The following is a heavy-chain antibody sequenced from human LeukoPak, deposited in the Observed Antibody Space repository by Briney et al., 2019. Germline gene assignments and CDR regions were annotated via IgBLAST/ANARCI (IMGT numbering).Heavy chain of an antibody. J-gene: IGHJ4*02. CDR1: GFTLSGYF. CDR2: IKGDGSEK. V-gene: IGHV3-7*01. Sequence: GGSLRLSCAASGFTLSGYFMSWVRQAPGEGLEWVASIKGDGSEKYYVDSVKGRFTISRDNAKNSLYLQMNSLRAEDTAVYFCARDKGWRSGGYYLYYFDFWGQGTLVTVSS. D-gene: IGHD3-22*01. CDR3: ARDKGWRSGGYYLYYFDF.